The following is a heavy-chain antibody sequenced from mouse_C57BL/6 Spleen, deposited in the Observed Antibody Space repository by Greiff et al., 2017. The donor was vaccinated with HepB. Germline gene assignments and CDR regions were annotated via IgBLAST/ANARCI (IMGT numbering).Heavy chain of an antibody. Sequence: QVQLQQPGAELVKPGASVKLSCKASDYTFTSYWMHWVKQRPGQGLEWIGMIHPNSGSTNYNEKFKSKATLTVDKSSSTAYMQLSSLTSEDSAVYYCAREEITTVDYAMDYWGQGTSVTVSS. D-gene: IGHD1-1*01. V-gene: IGHV1-64*01. CDR2: IHPNSGST. J-gene: IGHJ4*01. CDR3: AREEITTVDYAMDY. CDR1: DYTFTSYW.